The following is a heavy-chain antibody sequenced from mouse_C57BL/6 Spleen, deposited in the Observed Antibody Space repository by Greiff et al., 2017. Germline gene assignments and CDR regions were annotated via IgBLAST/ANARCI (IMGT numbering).Heavy chain of an antibody. Sequence: VQLQQSGPELVKPGASVKISCKASGSAFSSSWMNWVKQRPGKGLEWIGRIYPGDGDTNSNGKFKGKATLTADKSSSTAYMQLSSLTSEDSAVYFCARSGDSSGWFAYWGQGTLVTVSA. CDR3: ARSGDSSGWFAY. V-gene: IGHV1-82*01. CDR2: IYPGDGDT. D-gene: IGHD3-2*02. CDR1: GSAFSSSW. J-gene: IGHJ3*01.